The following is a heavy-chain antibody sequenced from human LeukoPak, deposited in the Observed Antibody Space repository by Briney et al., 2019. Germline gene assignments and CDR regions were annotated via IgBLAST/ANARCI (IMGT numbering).Heavy chain of an antibody. V-gene: IGHV1-69*05. Sequence: ASVNVSCKSSGCTVSSYAISWVRQPPGQGLEWKGGIVPIFCTANYSQKSQGRVTITTDESTNTAYMELSSLRSEDTGVYYCLRGNGVVGPENWFDPWGQGTLVSDSS. D-gene: IGHD2-15*01. CDR3: LRGNGVVGPENWFDP. CDR1: GCTVSSYA. J-gene: IGHJ5*02. CDR2: IVPIFCTA.